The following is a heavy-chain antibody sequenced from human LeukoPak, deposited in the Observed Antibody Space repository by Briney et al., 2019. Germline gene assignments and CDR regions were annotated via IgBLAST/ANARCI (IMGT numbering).Heavy chain of an antibody. J-gene: IGHJ4*02. CDR1: GFTFSSYW. CDR2: ISWNSGSI. D-gene: IGHD3-9*01. CDR3: ARNSPFLTGYLLFDY. Sequence: GGSLRLSCAASGFTFSSYWMSWVRQVPGKGLEWVSGISWNSGSIGYADSVKGRFTISRDNAKNSLYLQMNSLRAEDTAVYYCARNSPFLTGYLLFDYWGQGTLVTVSS. V-gene: IGHV3-9*01.